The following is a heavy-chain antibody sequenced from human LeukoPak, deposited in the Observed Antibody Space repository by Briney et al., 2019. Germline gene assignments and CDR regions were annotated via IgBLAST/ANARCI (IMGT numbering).Heavy chain of an antibody. V-gene: IGHV3-64*01. Sequence: GGSLRLSCAASGFTFSTYAMHWVRQAPGKGLEYVSAISSNGGTTYYANSVKGRFTISRDNSKNTLYLQMGSLRAEDMAVYYCARVGDGGSYFVSSLAHDYWGQGTLVTVSS. CDR1: GFTFSTYA. CDR2: ISSNGGTT. CDR3: ARVGDGGSYFVSSLAHDY. D-gene: IGHD1-26*01. J-gene: IGHJ4*02.